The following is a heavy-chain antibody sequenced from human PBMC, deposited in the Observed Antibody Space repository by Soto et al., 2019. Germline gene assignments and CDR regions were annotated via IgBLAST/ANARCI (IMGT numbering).Heavy chain of an antibody. CDR1: GFTFSSYA. CDR3: AKDRLGFGELTYSDY. CDR2: ISGSGGST. Sequence: EVQLLESGGGLVQPGGSLRLSCAASGFTFSSYAMSWVRQAPGKGLEWVSAISGSGGSTYYADSVKGRFTISRDNSTNTLYLQMNSLRAEDTAVYYCAKDRLGFGELTYSDYWGPGTLVTVSS. D-gene: IGHD3-10*01. V-gene: IGHV3-23*01. J-gene: IGHJ4*02.